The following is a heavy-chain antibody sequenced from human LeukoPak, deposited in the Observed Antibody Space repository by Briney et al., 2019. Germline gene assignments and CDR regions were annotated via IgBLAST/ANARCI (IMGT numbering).Heavy chain of an antibody. Sequence: GGSLRLSCAASGFTFSSYWMSWVRQAPGKGLEWVANIKQDGSEKYYVDSVKGRFTISRDNAKNSLYLQMNSLRAEDTAVYYCARDQYAYCSSTSCLSGYYYYYMDVWSKGTTVTVSS. J-gene: IGHJ6*03. CDR1: GFTFSSYW. CDR2: IKQDGSEK. V-gene: IGHV3-7*01. D-gene: IGHD2-2*01. CDR3: ARDQYAYCSSTSCLSGYYYYYMDV.